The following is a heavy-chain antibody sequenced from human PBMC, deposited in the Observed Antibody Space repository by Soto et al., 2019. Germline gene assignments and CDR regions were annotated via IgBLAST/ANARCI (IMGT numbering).Heavy chain of an antibody. Sequence: PGGALRLSCAGSGFTFGTYSMNWVRQAGGKGLEWIAYISYDSDTIQYADSVKGRFTISRDNAKNSLYLQMNSLRDEDTAVYYCARLYYDYVWGQGTTVTVSS. D-gene: IGHD3-3*01. CDR3: ARLYYDYV. CDR1: GFTFGTYS. V-gene: IGHV3-48*02. J-gene: IGHJ6*02. CDR2: ISYDSDTI.